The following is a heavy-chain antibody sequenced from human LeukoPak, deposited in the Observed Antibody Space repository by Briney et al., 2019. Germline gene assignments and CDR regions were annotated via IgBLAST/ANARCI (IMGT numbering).Heavy chain of an antibody. D-gene: IGHD1-26*01. CDR3: ARRRRIVGATPGAFDI. Sequence: SETLSLTCTASSGSISSTSYYWGWIRQPPGKGLEWIGEINHSGSTNYNPSLKSRVTISVDTSKNQFSLKLSSVTAADTDVYYCARRRRIVGATPGAFDIWGQGTMVTVSS. V-gene: IGHV4-39*07. CDR1: SGSISSTSYY. J-gene: IGHJ3*02. CDR2: INHSGST.